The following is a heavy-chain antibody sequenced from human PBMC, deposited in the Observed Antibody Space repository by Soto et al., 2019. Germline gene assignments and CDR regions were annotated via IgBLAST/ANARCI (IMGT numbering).Heavy chain of an antibody. J-gene: IGHJ4*02. CDR3: ARVPICIYGYEGYFDY. V-gene: IGHV4-59*12. Sequence: LSLTCTVSGGSISSYYWSWIRQPPGKGLEWIGYIYYSGSTNYNPSLKSRVTISVDRSKNQFSLKLSSVTAADTAVYYCARVPICIYGYEGYFDYWGQGILVTVSS. CDR2: IYYSGST. D-gene: IGHD5-18*01. CDR1: GGSISSYY.